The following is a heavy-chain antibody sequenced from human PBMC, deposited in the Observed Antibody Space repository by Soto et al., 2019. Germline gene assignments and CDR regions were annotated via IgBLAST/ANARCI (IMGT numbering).Heavy chain of an antibody. CDR3: ASRFSAAAGTPNYYYYGMDV. D-gene: IGHD6-13*01. CDR1: GYTFTGYY. CDR2: INPNSGGT. V-gene: IGHV1-2*02. Sequence: GASVKVSCKASGYTFTGYYMHWVRQAPGQGLEWMGWINPNSGGTNYAQKFQGRVTTTRDTSISTAYMELSRLRSDDTAVYYCASRFSAAAGTPNYYYYGMDVWGQGTTVTVSS. J-gene: IGHJ6*02.